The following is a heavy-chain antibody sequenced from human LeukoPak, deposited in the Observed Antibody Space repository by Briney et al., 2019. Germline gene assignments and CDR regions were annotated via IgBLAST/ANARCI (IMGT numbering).Heavy chain of an antibody. J-gene: IGHJ4*02. Sequence: PSDTLSLTCTVSGGSISSSSYYWGWIRQPPGKGLEWIGSIYYSGSTYYNPSLKSRVTISVDTSKNQFSLKLSSVTAADTAVYYCARFSSSSSYFDYWGQGTLVTVSS. CDR1: GGSISSSSYY. CDR2: IYYSGST. V-gene: IGHV4-39*01. CDR3: ARFSSSSSYFDY. D-gene: IGHD6-13*01.